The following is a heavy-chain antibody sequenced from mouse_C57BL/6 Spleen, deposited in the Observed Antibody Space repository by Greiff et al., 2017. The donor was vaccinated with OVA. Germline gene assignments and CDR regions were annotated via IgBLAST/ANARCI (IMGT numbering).Heavy chain of an antibody. CDR3: ASRGSHYAMDY. V-gene: IGHV5-17*01. CDR2: ISSGSSTI. CDR1: GFTFSDYG. D-gene: IGHD6-1*01. J-gene: IGHJ4*01. Sequence: DVMLVESGGGLVKPGGSLKLSCAASGFTFSDYGMHWVRQAPEKGLEWVAYISSGSSTIYYADTVKGRFTISRDNAKNTLFLQMTSLRSEDTAMYYCASRGSHYAMDYWGQGTSVTVSS.